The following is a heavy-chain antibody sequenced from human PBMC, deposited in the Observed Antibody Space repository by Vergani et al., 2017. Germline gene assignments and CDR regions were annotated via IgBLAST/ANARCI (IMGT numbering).Heavy chain of an antibody. V-gene: IGHV1-58*01. Sequence: QMQLVQSGPEVKKPGTSVKVSCKASGFTFTSSAVQWVRQARGQRLEWIGWIVVGSGNTNYAQKFQERVTITRDMSPSTAYMELSSLRSEDTAVYYCAASDPYCSGGSCYSYSYYYYGMDVWGQGTTVTVSS. J-gene: IGHJ6*02. CDR1: GFTFTSSA. CDR2: IVVGSGNT. CDR3: AASDPYCSGGSCYSYSYYYYGMDV. D-gene: IGHD2-15*01.